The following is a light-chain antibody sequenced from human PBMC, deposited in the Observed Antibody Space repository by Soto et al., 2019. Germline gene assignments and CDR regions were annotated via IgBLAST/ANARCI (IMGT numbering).Light chain of an antibody. CDR2: GAS. J-gene: IGKJ3*01. CDR3: QQYGGSHTT. V-gene: IGKV3-20*01. CDR1: QSVSSSH. Sequence: EIVLTQSPGTLSLSPGERATLSCRASQSVSSSHLAWYQQKRGQAPRLLIYGASSSATGIPDRFSGSGSGTDFTLTISRLEPEDFAVYYCQQYGGSHTTFGPGTKVDVK.